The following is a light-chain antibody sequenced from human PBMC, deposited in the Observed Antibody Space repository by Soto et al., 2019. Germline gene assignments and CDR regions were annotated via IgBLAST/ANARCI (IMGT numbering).Light chain of an antibody. V-gene: IGKV3-20*01. CDR2: GAS. CDR1: QSVSSNY. CDR3: QQYISSPRT. Sequence: ESVLTQSPGTLSLSPGERATLSCRASQSVSSNYLAWYQQKPGQAPRLLIYGASSRATGIPDRFSGSGSGTDFTLTISRLEPEDFAVYYCQQYISSPRTFGQGTKVDIK. J-gene: IGKJ1*01.